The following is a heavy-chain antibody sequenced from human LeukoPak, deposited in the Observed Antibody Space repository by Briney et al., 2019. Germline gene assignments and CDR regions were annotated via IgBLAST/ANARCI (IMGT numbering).Heavy chain of an antibody. Sequence: GGSLRPSCAASGFTFSSYAMHWVRQAPGKGLEWVAVISYDGSNKYYADSVKGRFTISRDNSKNTLYLQMNSLRAEDTAVYYCARAEDSSGWYFLYWGQGTLVTVSS. D-gene: IGHD6-19*01. CDR1: GFTFSSYA. CDR2: ISYDGSNK. J-gene: IGHJ1*01. V-gene: IGHV3-30-3*01. CDR3: ARAEDSSGWYFLY.